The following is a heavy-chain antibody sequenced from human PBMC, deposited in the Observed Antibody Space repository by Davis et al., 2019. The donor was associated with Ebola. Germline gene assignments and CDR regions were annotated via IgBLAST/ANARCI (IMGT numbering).Heavy chain of an antibody. CDR2: ISSSSSYI. D-gene: IGHD2-15*01. CDR1: GFTFSSYS. Sequence: PGGSLTLSCAASGFTFSSYSMNWVRQAPGKGLEWVSSISSSSSYIYYADSVKGRFTISRDNSKNTLYLQMNSLRAEDTAVYYCAREGGSLRGYNGFDPWGQGTLVTVSS. V-gene: IGHV3-21*01. J-gene: IGHJ5*02. CDR3: AREGGSLRGYNGFDP.